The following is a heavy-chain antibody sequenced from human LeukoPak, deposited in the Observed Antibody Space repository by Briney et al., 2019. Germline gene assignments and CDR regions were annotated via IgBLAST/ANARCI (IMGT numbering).Heavy chain of an antibody. CDR2: IYYSGST. CDR1: GGSISSYY. CDR3: ARRSLIIVVVPAALDY. D-gene: IGHD2-2*01. V-gene: IGHV4-59*08. Sequence: SETLSLTCTVSGGSISSYYWSWIRQSPGKGLEWIGYIYYSGSTNYNPSLKSRVTISVDTSKNQFSLKLNSVTAADTAVYYCARRSLIIVVVPAALDYWGQGTLVTVSS. J-gene: IGHJ4*02.